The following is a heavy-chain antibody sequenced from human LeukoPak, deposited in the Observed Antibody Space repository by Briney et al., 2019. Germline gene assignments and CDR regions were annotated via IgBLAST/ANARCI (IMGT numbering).Heavy chain of an antibody. D-gene: IGHD3-3*01. V-gene: IGHV3-9*01. CDR1: GFTFDNYG. CDR2: ISWNSGSI. Sequence: GRSLRLSRAASGFTFDNYGGHWVRHAPGKGLEWVSGISWNSGSIGYADSVKGRFTNAIDNAKNSLYLQMNSLRAEDTALYYCAKSSMIESIFVVWGRGTLVTVSS. CDR3: AKSSMIESIFVV. J-gene: IGHJ4*02.